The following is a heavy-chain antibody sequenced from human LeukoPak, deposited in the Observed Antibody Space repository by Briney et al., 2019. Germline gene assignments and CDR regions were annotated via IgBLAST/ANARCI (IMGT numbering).Heavy chain of an antibody. J-gene: IGHJ3*02. CDR3: ARAGGEAAAAIDAFDI. CDR1: GYTFTSYY. Sequence: GASVKVSCKASGYTFTSYYIHWVRQAPGQGLEWMGIINPGGGRTSYAQKFQGRVTMTRDMSTSTVYMELSSLKSEVTAVYYCARAGGEAAAAIDAFDIWGQGTMVTVSS. V-gene: IGHV1-46*01. D-gene: IGHD2-2*02. CDR2: INPGGGRT.